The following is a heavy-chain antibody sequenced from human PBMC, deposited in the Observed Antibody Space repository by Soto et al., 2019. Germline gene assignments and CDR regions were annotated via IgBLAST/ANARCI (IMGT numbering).Heavy chain of an antibody. D-gene: IGHD5-12*01. V-gene: IGHV1-18*04. J-gene: IGHJ6*01. CDR2: ISAYNGNT. CDR3: ARDIVATDYYHYGMEV. CDR1: GYTFTSYG. Sequence: GASVKVSCKASGYTFTSYGISWVGQAPGQGLEWMGWISAYNGNTNYAQKLQGRVTMTTDTSTSTAYMELRSLRSDDTAVYYCARDIVATDYYHYGMEVWGQGTTLNVSS.